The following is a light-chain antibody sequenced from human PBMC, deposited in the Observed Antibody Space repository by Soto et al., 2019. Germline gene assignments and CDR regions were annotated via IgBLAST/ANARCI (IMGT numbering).Light chain of an antibody. J-gene: IGLJ3*02. Sequence: QSALTQPASVSGSPGQSITISCTGTSSDVGGYNYVSWYQQHPGKAPKLMIYDVINRPSGVSNRFSGSKFGNTASLTISGLQAEDEADYYCSSYTSSSTLEGVFGGGTKVTVL. CDR1: SSDVGGYNY. V-gene: IGLV2-14*01. CDR2: DVI. CDR3: SSYTSSSTLEGV.